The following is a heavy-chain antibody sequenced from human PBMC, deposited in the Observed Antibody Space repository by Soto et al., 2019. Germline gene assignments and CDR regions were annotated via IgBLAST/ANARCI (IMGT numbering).Heavy chain of an antibody. V-gene: IGHV3-11*01. CDR1: GFTFSDYY. J-gene: IGHJ6*02. Sequence: QVQLVESGGGLVKPGGSLRLSCAASGFTFSDYYMSWIRQAPGKGLEWVSYISSSGSTIYYAVSVKGRFTISRDNAKNSLYLQMNSLRAEDTAVYYCARLGYCSSTSCYRHYYGMDVWGQGTKVTVSS. D-gene: IGHD2-2*01. CDR3: ARLGYCSSTSCYRHYYGMDV. CDR2: ISSSGSTI.